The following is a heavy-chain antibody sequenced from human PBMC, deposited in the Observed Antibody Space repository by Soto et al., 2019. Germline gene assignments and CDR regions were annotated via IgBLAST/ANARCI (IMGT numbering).Heavy chain of an antibody. D-gene: IGHD2-2*01. CDR1: GYTFTGYY. V-gene: IGHV1-2*04. CDR2: INPNSGGT. J-gene: IGHJ5*02. Sequence: GASAKVSCKASGYTFTGYYMHWVRQAPGQGLEWMGWINPNSGGTNYAQKFQGWVTMTRDTSISTAYMELSRLRSDDTAVYYCARAEDIVLVPAAIPPQLGFDPWGQGTLVTVSS. CDR3: ARAEDIVLVPAAIPPQLGFDP.